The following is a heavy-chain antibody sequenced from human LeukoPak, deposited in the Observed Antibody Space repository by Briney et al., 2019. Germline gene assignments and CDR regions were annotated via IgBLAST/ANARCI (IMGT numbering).Heavy chain of an antibody. D-gene: IGHD6-19*01. J-gene: IGHJ4*02. CDR2: IYYTGST. CDR1: GGSISSSDYY. Sequence: PSETLSLTCTVSGGSISSSDYYWGWIRQPPGKGLEWIGSIYYTGSTSYNPSLKSRVTISVDTSKNQFSLRLSSVTAADTAVYYCARLVAREWQWLVPDPHDYWGQGTLVTVSS. CDR3: ARLVAREWQWLVPDPHDY. V-gene: IGHV4-39*07.